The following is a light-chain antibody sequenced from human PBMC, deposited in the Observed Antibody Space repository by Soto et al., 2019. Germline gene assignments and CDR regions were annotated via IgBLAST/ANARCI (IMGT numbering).Light chain of an antibody. CDR2: AAS. CDR1: QSISSY. CDR3: QQSYSTLGT. V-gene: IGKV1-39*01. J-gene: IGKJ1*01. Sequence: DIQMTRSPSSLSASVGHRVTITCRASQSISSYLNWYQQKQVKAPKLLIYAASSLQSGVPSRLSGSGYGTDLTITISSLKPEDFATYYCQQSYSTLGTFGHGTKVDIK.